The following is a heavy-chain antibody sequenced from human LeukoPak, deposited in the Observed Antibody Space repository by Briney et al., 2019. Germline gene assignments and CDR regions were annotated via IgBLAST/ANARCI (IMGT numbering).Heavy chain of an antibody. CDR1: GDSICGFY. CDR3: ARYSIVGAHYYGMDV. J-gene: IGHJ6*02. D-gene: IGHD1-26*01. CDR2: THYSGTT. Sequence: PSETLSLTCSVSGDSICGFYWNWIRQSPEKGLEWIAVTHYSGTTNYNPSLKSRVTISVDTSKNHFSLKLSSVTAADTAVYYCARYSIVGAHYYGMDVWGQGTTVTVSS. V-gene: IGHV4-59*01.